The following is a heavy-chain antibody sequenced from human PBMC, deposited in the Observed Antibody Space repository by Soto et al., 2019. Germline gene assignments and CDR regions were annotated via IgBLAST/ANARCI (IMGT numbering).Heavy chain of an antibody. V-gene: IGHV2-5*01. CDR1: GFSLSTSGVG. D-gene: IGHD6-6*01. Sequence: SGPTLVNPTQTLTLTCSFSGFSLSTSGVGLGWIRQSPGKALEWLALIYWSGDEHYRPSLKSRLSIIKDTSKNHVALIMTDMDPVDTATYYCARGLATLPVFAFDIWGQGPMVTVSS. CDR2: IYWSGDE. CDR3: ARGLATLPVFAFDI. J-gene: IGHJ3*02.